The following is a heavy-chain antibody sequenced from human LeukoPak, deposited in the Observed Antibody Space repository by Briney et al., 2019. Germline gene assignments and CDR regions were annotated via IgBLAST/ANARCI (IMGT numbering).Heavy chain of an antibody. D-gene: IGHD1-26*01. V-gene: IGHV3-15*01. Sequence: GGSLRLSCAASGFTFSSYSMNWVRQAPGKGLEWVGRIKSKTAGGTIDYAAPVKGRFTISRDDSKNTLYLQMNSLKTEDTAVYYCTTGESMVGTTIHIRWADWGQGTLVTVSS. J-gene: IGHJ4*02. CDR1: GFTFSSYS. CDR2: IKSKTAGGTI. CDR3: TTGESMVGTTIHIRWAD.